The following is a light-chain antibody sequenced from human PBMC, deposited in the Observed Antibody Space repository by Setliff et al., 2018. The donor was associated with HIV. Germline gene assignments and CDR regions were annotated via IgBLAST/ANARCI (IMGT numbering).Light chain of an antibody. CDR1: SGSIASNY. CDR2: ENN. V-gene: IGLV6-57*01. CDR3: QSYDGTNWV. J-gene: IGLJ3*02. Sequence: NFMLTQPHSVSESPGKTVTISCTCSSGSIASNYVQWYQQRPGSSPTTVIYENNQRPSGVPHRFSGSIDSSSNSASLTISGLKTEDEADYYCQSYDGTNWVFGGGTKVTVL.